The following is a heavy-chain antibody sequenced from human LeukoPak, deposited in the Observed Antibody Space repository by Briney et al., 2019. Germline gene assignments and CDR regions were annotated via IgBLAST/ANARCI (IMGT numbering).Heavy chain of an antibody. D-gene: IGHD5-18*01. Sequence: GGPLRLSCAASGFTFSSYGMRWVRQAPGKGVEWVSAISGSGGSTYYADSVKGRFTISRDNSKNTLYLQMHSLRAEDTAVYYCARDKTRGLGYSYSKSGNYFDYWGQGTLVTVSS. CDR3: ARDKTRGLGYSYSKSGNYFDY. V-gene: IGHV3-23*01. J-gene: IGHJ4*02. CDR2: ISGSGGST. CDR1: GFTFSSYG.